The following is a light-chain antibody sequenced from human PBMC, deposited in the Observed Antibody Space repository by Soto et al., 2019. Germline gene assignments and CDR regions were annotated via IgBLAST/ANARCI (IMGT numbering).Light chain of an antibody. Sequence: QSVLTQPPSVSGAPGQRITISCTGSSSNIGAGYDVHWYLQLPGAAPKLLIYGNNNRPSGVPDRFSGSKSGTSASLAITGLQAEAEADYHCQSYDSSLSAVVFGAGTKLTVL. J-gene: IGLJ2*01. CDR3: QSYDSSLSAVV. CDR2: GNN. CDR1: SSNIGAGYD. V-gene: IGLV1-40*01.